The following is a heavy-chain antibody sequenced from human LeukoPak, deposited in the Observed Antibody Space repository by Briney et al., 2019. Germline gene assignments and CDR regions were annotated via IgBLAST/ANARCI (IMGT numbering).Heavy chain of an antibody. CDR3: ARDRIVVVTAIQYYYYGMDV. Sequence: SQTLSLTCSVSGGSINGGSYYWSWIRQPAGKPLEWIGHIFTTGSTSYNPSLRTRVTISEDSSKDQFSLNLKSVTAADTAVYYCARDRIVVVTAIQYYYYGMDVWGQGTTVTVSS. V-gene: IGHV4-61*09. CDR1: GGSINGGSYY. J-gene: IGHJ6*02. CDR2: IFTTGST. D-gene: IGHD2-21*02.